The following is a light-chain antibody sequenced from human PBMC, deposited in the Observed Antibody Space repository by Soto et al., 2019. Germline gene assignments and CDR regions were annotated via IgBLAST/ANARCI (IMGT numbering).Light chain of an antibody. CDR3: HQRQSWPRT. Sequence: EIVLTQSPATLSSFPGDRVTLSCRASQCINTRLAWYQHRPGQAPRLLTYQTSIRAAGIPARFSASGTGTDFTLTISDVQPEDLAVYYCHQRQSWPRTFGQGTKVDI. J-gene: IGKJ1*01. CDR2: QTS. V-gene: IGKV3-11*01. CDR1: QCINTR.